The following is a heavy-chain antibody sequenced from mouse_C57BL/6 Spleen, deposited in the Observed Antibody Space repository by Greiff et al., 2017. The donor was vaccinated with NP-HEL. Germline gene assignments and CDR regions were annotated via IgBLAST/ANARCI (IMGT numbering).Heavy chain of an antibody. Sequence: VQLQQSGPELVKPGASVKISCKASGYAFSSSWMNWVKQRPGKGLEWIGRIYPGDGDTNYNGKFKGKATLTADKSSSTAYMQLSSLTSEDSAVYVCARSTGASYFDYWGQGTTLTVSS. D-gene: IGHD4-1*02. CDR3: ARSTGASYFDY. J-gene: IGHJ2*01. CDR2: IYPGDGDT. CDR1: GYAFSSSW. V-gene: IGHV1-82*01.